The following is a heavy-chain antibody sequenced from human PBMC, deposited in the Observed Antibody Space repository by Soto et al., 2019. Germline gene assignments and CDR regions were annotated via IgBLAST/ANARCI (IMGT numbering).Heavy chain of an antibody. CDR2: IYYSGST. D-gene: IGHD3-22*01. CDR3: ATHHSSGYYARY. Sequence: LSETLSLTCTVSGGSISSGGYYWSWIRQHPGKGLEWIGYIYYSGSTYYNPSLKSRVTISVDTSKNQFSLKLSSVTAADTAVYYCATHHSSGYYARYWGQGTLVTVSS. CDR1: GGSISSGGYY. V-gene: IGHV4-31*03. J-gene: IGHJ4*02.